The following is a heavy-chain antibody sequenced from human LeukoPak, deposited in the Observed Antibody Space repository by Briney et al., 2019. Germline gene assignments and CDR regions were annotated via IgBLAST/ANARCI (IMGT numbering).Heavy chain of an antibody. D-gene: IGHD1-26*01. V-gene: IGHV3-9*01. Sequence: GRSLRLSCAASGFTFDDYAMHWVRQAPGKGLEWVSGISWNSGSIGYADSVKGRFTISRDNAKNSLYLQMNSLRPEDTALYYCARSGTYGNDYFDYWGQGTLVTVSS. J-gene: IGHJ4*02. CDR1: GFTFDDYA. CDR3: ARSGTYGNDYFDY. CDR2: ISWNSGSI.